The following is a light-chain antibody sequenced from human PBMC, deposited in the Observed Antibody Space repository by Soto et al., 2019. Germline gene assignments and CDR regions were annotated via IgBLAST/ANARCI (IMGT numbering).Light chain of an antibody. CDR3: QQYGSSGT. V-gene: IGKV3-15*01. CDR2: DAS. J-gene: IGKJ1*01. Sequence: ETMMTQSPDTLSVSLGERATLSCRASQSLRSSLAWYQQKPGQAPRLLIYDASARATGIPARFSGSGSGTEFTLTISSLQSEGFAVYYCQQYGSSGTFGQGTKVDIK. CDR1: QSLRSS.